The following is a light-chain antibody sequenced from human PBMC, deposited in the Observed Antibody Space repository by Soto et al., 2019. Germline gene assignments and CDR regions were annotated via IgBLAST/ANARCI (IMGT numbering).Light chain of an antibody. V-gene: IGKV3D-20*02. CDR1: QSVSSNY. CDR2: DAS. J-gene: IGKJ4*01. CDR3: QQRSSWPLT. Sequence: EIVMTQSPATLSVSPGERATLSCRASQSVSSNYLAWYQQKPGQAPRLLIYDASSRATGIPARFSGSGSGTDFTLTISSLETEDFAVYYCQQRSSWPLTFGGGTKVDIK.